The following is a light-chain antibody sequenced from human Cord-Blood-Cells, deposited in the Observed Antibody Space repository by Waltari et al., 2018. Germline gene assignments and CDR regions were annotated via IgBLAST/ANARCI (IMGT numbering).Light chain of an antibody. CDR1: SSDVGSYNL. CDR3: CSYAGSFYV. Sequence: QSALTQPASVSGSPGQSITISCTGTSSDVGSYNLVSWYQQHPGKAPKLMIYDGSQRPSGVSNLFAGTKSGNAASLTFAVLQAEDDADYYCCSYAGSFYVFGTGTKVTVL. J-gene: IGLJ1*01. V-gene: IGLV2-23*01. CDR2: DGS.